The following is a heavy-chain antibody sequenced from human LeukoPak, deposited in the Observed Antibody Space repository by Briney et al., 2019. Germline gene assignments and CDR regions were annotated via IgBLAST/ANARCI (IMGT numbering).Heavy chain of an antibody. CDR2: ISGSGGST. V-gene: IGHV3-23*01. CDR3: AKPKSDYYDSSGYFLFDY. J-gene: IGHJ4*02. Sequence: GGSLRLSCAASGFTFSSYAISWVRQAPGKGLEWVSAISGSGGSTYYADSVKGRFTISRDNSKNTLYLQMNSLRAEDTAVYYCAKPKSDYYDSSGYFLFDYWGQGTLVTVSS. D-gene: IGHD3-22*01. CDR1: GFTFSSYA.